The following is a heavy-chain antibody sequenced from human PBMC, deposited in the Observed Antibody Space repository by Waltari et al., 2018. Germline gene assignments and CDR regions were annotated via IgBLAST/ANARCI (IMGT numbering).Heavy chain of an antibody. J-gene: IGHJ1*01. V-gene: IGHV1-2*06. CDR1: GYTFTGYY. CDR2: INPNSGGT. Sequence: QVQLVQSGAEVKKPGASVKVSCKASGYTFTGYYMHWVRQAPGQGLEWMGRINPNSGGTNYAQKCQGRVTMTRDTSISTAYMELSRLRSDDTAVYYCAREPRGSSSSYFQHWGQGTLVTVSS. D-gene: IGHD6-13*01. CDR3: AREPRGSSSSYFQH.